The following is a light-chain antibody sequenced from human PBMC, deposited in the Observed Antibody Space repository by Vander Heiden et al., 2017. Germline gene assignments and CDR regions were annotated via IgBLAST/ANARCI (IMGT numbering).Light chain of an antibody. Sequence: IVLTQSPDSLAVSLGERASINCRSSQSLFYSSNNKDYLAWYQQKPGQSPKLLTYWASTRQSGVPDRFSGSGSGTDFTLTITSLQAEDVAVYYCQQYSAIPITFGQGTRLEI. CDR3: QQYSAIPIT. V-gene: IGKV4-1*01. CDR2: WAS. CDR1: QSLFYSSNNKDY. J-gene: IGKJ5*01.